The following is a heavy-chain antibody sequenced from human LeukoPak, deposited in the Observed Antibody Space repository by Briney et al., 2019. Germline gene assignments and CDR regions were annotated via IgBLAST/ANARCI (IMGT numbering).Heavy chain of an antibody. Sequence: SETLSPTCTVSGDSISSNCWSWIRQPPGKGLEWIGCIYASGTTNYNPSLRGRLTISVDTSNSQFSLTVTSVTAADTAVYYCGGRGFWGQGTLVTVSS. CDR2: IYASGTT. J-gene: IGHJ4*02. D-gene: IGHD3-10*01. CDR3: GGRGF. V-gene: IGHV4-4*08. CDR1: GDSISSNC.